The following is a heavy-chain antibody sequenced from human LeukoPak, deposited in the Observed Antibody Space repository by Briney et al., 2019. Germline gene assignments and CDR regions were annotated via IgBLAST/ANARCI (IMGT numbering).Heavy chain of an antibody. D-gene: IGHD6-6*01. CDR1: GGSISNYY. CDR2: VYYTGST. Sequence: SETLSLTCTVSGGSISNYYWSWIRQPPGKGLEWIGYVYYTGSTNYNPSLKSRVTISGDTSKNQFSLKLSSVTAADTAVYYCTRRGGSSSSDWFDPWGQGTLVIVSS. V-gene: IGHV4-59*08. CDR3: TRRGGSSSSDWFDP. J-gene: IGHJ5*02.